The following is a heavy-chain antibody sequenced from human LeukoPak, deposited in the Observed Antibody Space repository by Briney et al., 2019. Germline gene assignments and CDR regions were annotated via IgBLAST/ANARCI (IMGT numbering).Heavy chain of an antibody. CDR2: IHHSGTT. V-gene: IGHV4-59*07. CDR1: GGFIRTYY. CDR3: ARSWDYCDYYFDH. J-gene: IGHJ4*02. D-gene: IGHD4-17*01. Sequence: SDTLSLTCTFSGGFIRTYYGIWLRHPPGEGLEGIGYIHHSGTTNYNPSLKSRVIISIDTSKDQFALKLTSVTAAGTAVYYCARSWDYCDYYFDHWGQGTLVTVSS.